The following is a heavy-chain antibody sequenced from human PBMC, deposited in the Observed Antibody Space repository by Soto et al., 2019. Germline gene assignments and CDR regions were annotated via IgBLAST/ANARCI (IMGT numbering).Heavy chain of an antibody. Sequence: QVQRVESGGGVVQPGRSLRLSCAASGFTFSNYGMHWVRQAPGKGLEWVAVIWYDGSNKYYADSVKGRFTISRDNSKNTLYLQINSLRAEDTAVYYCSRGITHVWFDPWGQGTLVTDSS. CDR2: IWYDGSNK. D-gene: IGHD3-3*01. CDR1: GFTFSNYG. CDR3: SRGITHVWFDP. J-gene: IGHJ5*02. V-gene: IGHV3-33*01.